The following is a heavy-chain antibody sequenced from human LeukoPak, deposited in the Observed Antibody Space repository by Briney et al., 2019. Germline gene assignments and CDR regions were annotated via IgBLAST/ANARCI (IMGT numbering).Heavy chain of an antibody. D-gene: IGHD2-15*01. CDR2: INPNSGGT. CDR3: ARVWTMGYCSGGSCPGTFDY. Sequence: ASVKVSCKASGYTFTGYYMHWVRQAPGQGLEWMGWINPNSGGTNYAQKFQGRVTMTRDTSISTAYMELSRLRSDDTAVYYCARVWTMGYCSGGSCPGTFDYWGQGTLVTVSS. CDR1: GYTFTGYY. J-gene: IGHJ4*02. V-gene: IGHV1-2*02.